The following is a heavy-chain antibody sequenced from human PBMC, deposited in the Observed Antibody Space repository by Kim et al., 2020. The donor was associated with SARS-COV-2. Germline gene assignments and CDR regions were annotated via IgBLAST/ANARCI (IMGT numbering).Heavy chain of an antibody. D-gene: IGHD2-2*01. V-gene: IGHV3-48*03. CDR1: GFTFSSYE. CDR3: ARRYCSTTSCLLDY. J-gene: IGHJ4*02. Sequence: GGSLRLSCAASGFTFSSYEMNWVRQAPGKGLQWVSYISSSGSTIYYADSVKGRYTISRDNAKNSLYLQMNSLRAEDTAVYYCARRYCSTTSCLLDYWGQGTLVTVSS. CDR2: ISSSGSTI.